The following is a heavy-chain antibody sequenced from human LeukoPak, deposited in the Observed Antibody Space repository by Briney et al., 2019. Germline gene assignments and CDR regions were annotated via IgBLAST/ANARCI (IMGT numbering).Heavy chain of an antibody. CDR1: GGTFSSYA. CDR3: ARLRHDNSGPFDY. J-gene: IGHJ4*02. V-gene: IGHV1-69*01. CDR2: IIPIFGTA. D-gene: IGHD3-22*01. Sequence: SVKVSCKASGGTFSSYAISWVRQAPGQGLEWMGGIIPIFGTANYAQKFQGRVTITADESTSTAYMELSSLRSEDTAVYYCARLRHDNSGPFDYWGQGTLVTVSS.